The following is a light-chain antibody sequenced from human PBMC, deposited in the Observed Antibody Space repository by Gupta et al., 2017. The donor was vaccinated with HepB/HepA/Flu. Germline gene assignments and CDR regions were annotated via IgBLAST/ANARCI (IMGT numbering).Light chain of an antibody. J-gene: IGLJ2*01. Sequence: QSALTQPASVSGSPGQSITSSCTGTSSDVGGYNYVSWYQQHPGKAPKLMIFDVSNRPSEVSNRFSGSKSGNTASLTISGLQAEDEADYYCSSYTSIYTLGVFGGGTKLTVL. CDR3: SSYTSIYTLGV. CDR1: SSDVGGYNY. CDR2: DVS. V-gene: IGLV2-14*03.